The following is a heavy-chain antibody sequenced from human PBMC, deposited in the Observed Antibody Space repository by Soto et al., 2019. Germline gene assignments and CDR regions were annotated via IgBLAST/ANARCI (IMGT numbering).Heavy chain of an antibody. D-gene: IGHD2-21*02. CDR2: IIPIFGTA. V-gene: IGHV1-69*12. J-gene: IGHJ4*02. CDR3: ARDRGVTTPFDY. Sequence: QVQLVQSGAEVKKPGSSVKVSCKASGGTFSSYAISWVRQAPGQGLEWMGGIIPIFGTANYAQKFQGRVTITADEAQSRAYMELSSLRAEDTAVYYCARDRGVTTPFDYWGQGTLVAVSS. CDR1: GGTFSSYA.